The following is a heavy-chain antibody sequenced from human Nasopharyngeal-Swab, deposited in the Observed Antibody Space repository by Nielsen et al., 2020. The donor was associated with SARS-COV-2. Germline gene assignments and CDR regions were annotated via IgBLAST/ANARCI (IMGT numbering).Heavy chain of an antibody. CDR2: IFSNDEK. D-gene: IGHD3-3*01. CDR3: ARIEGSITIFGVVMWYFDY. V-gene: IGHV2-26*01. Sequence: WIRQPPGKALEWLAHIFSNDEKSYSTSLKSGLTISKDTSKSQVVLTMTNMDPADTATYYCARIEGSITIFGVVMWYFDYWGQGTLVTVSS. J-gene: IGHJ4*02.